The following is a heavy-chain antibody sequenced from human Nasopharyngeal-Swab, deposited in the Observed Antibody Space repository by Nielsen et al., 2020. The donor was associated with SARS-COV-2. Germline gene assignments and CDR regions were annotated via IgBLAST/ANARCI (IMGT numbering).Heavy chain of an antibody. CDR1: GGSISSYY. V-gene: IGHV4-59*01. D-gene: IGHD2-15*01. CDR3: ASLLRSYCSGGSCYPNGMDV. CDR2: IYYSGST. J-gene: IGHJ6*02. Sequence: SETLSLTCTVSGGSISSYYWSWIRQPPGKGLEWIGYIYYSGSTNYNPSLKSRFTISVDTSKNQFSLKLSSVTAADTAVYYCASLLRSYCSGGSCYPNGMDVWGQGTTVTVSS.